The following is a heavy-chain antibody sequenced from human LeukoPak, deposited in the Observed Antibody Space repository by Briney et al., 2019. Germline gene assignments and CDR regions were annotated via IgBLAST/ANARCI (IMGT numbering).Heavy chain of an antibody. D-gene: IGHD5-12*01. Sequence: GGSLRLSCAASGFTFSSYAMHWVRQAPGQGLEWVAVISYDGSNKYYADSVKGRFTVSRNNSKNTLYLQMNSLRAEDTAVYYCAREPPGMVATGEYDYWGQGTLVTVSS. V-gene: IGHV3-30*04. J-gene: IGHJ4*02. CDR2: ISYDGSNK. CDR3: AREPPGMVATGEYDY. CDR1: GFTFSSYA.